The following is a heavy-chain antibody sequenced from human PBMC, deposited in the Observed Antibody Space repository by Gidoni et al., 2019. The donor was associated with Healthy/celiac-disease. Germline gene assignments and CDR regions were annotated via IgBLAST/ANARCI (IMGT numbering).Heavy chain of an antibody. J-gene: IGHJ3*02. D-gene: IGHD2-15*01. Sequence: VQLVESGGGVVQPGRSLRLSCAASGFPCSSYARHWVRQAPGKGLGWVAVISYDGSNKYYADSVKGRFTISRDNSKNTLYLQMNSLRAEDTAVYYCARGPNKDIVVVVAATVGAFDIWGQGTMVTVSS. CDR3: ARGPNKDIVVVVAATVGAFDI. CDR2: ISYDGSNK. CDR1: GFPCSSYA. V-gene: IGHV3-30-3*01.